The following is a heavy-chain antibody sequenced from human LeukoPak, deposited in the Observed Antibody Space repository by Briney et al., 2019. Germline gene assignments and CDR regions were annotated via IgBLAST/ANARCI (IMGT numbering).Heavy chain of an antibody. CDR2: ISGSGGST. J-gene: IGHJ3*02. CDR1: GFTLGSYA. CDR3: ASPPIAAAGSDAFDI. Sequence: GGSLRLSCAASGFTLGSYAISWARQPQGRGRGWVSAISGSGGSTYYADSVKGRFTISRDNSKNTLYLQMNSLRAEDTAVYYCASPPIAAAGSDAFDIWGQGTMVTVSS. D-gene: IGHD6-13*01. V-gene: IGHV3-23*01.